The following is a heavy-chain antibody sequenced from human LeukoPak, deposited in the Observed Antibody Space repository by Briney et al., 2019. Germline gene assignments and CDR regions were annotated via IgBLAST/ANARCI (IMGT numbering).Heavy chain of an antibody. J-gene: IGHJ5*02. V-gene: IGHV4-59*01. CDR3: ARDAVPVPQWFDP. D-gene: IGHD6-19*01. CDR1: GGSTSSYY. CDR2: IYYSGST. Sequence: SETLSLTCTVSGGSTSSYYWSWIRQPPGKGLEWIGYIYYSGSTNYNPSLKSRVTISVDTSKNQFSLKLSSVTAADTAVYYCARDAVPVPQWFDPWGQGTLVTVSS.